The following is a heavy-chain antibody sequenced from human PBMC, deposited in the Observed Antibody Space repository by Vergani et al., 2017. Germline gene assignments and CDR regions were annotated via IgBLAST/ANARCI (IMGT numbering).Heavy chain of an antibody. Sequence: QVQLVESGGGLVKPGGSLRLSCAASGFTFSDYYMSWIRQAPGKGLEWVSYISSSSSYTNYADSVKGRFTISRDNAKNSLYLQMNSLRAEDTAVYYCARAQYSSSWTRTAPYXFDYWGQGTLVTVSS. V-gene: IGHV3-11*06. D-gene: IGHD6-13*01. CDR2: ISSSSSYT. CDR1: GFTFSDYY. J-gene: IGHJ4*02. CDR3: ARAQYSSSWTRTAPYXFDY.